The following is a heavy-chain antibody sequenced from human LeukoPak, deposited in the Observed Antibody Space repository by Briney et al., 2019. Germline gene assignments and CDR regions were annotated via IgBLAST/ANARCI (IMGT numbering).Heavy chain of an antibody. V-gene: IGHV3-11*01. CDR1: GFTFSDYY. Sequence: GGSLRLSCAASGFTFSDYYMSWIRQAPGKGLEWVSYISSSGSTIYCADSVKGRFTISRDNAKNTLYLQMNSLRAEDTAVYFCAKRGVVIRVILVGFHKEAYYFDSWGQGALVTVSS. J-gene: IGHJ4*02. D-gene: IGHD3-22*01. CDR2: ISSSGSTI. CDR3: AKRGVVIRVILVGFHKEAYYFDS.